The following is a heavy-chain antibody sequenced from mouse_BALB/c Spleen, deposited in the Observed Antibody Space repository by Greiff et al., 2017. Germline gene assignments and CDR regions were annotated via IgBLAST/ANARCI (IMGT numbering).Heavy chain of an antibody. CDR3: ARRDYFDY. Sequence: EVQLQQSGAELVKPGASVKMSCKASGYTFTDYYMDWVKQSHGESFEWIGRVNPYNGGTSYNQKFKGKATLTVDKSSSTAYMELNSLTSEDSAVYYCARRDYFDYWGQGTTLTVSS. J-gene: IGHJ2*01. CDR1: GYTFTDYY. V-gene: IGHV1-19*01. CDR2: VNPYNGGT.